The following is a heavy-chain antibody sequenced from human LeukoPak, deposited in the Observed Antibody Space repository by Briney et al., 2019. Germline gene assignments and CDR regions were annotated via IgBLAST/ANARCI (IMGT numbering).Heavy chain of an antibody. Sequence: GGSLRLSCAASGFTFSKYWMTWVRQAPGKGLEWVSSISSSSSYIYYADSVKGRFTISRDNAKNSLYLQMNSLRDEDTAVYYCARVGGSIWFGEFRFDPWGQGTLVTVSS. V-gene: IGHV3-21*04. D-gene: IGHD3-10*01. CDR2: ISSSSSYI. J-gene: IGHJ5*02. CDR3: ARVGGSIWFGEFRFDP. CDR1: GFTFSKYW.